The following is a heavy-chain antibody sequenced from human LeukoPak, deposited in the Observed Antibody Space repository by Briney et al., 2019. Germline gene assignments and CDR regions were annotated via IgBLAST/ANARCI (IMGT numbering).Heavy chain of an antibody. D-gene: IGHD3-16*01. CDR3: ARAPQGGAAFDI. J-gene: IGHJ3*02. CDR1: GFTFSSYA. V-gene: IGHV3-30-3*01. Sequence: GRSLRLSCAASGFTFSSYAMHWVRQAPGKGLEWVAVISYDGSNKYYADSVKGRFTISRDNSKNTLYLQMNSLRAEDTAVYYCARAPQGGAAFDIWGQGTMVTVSS. CDR2: ISYDGSNK.